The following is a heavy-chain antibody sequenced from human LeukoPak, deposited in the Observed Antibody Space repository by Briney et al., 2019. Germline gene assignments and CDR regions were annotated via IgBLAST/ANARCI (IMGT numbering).Heavy chain of an antibody. CDR3: ARDSSTWYSGEY. D-gene: IGHD6-13*01. J-gene: IGHJ4*02. CDR2: ISAYNGNT. CDR1: GYTFTSYG. Sequence: ASVKVSCKASGYTFTSYGISWVRQAPGQGLEWMGWISAYNGNTNYAQKVQGRVTMTTDTSTSTAYMELRSLRSDDTAVYYCARDSSTWYSGEYWGQGTLVTVSS. V-gene: IGHV1-18*01.